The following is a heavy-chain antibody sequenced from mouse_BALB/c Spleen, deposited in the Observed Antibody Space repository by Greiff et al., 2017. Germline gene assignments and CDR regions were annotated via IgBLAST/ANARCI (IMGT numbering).Heavy chain of an antibody. J-gene: IGHJ4*01. CDR1: GYSITSGYY. CDR3: ARVYDYDGYSMDY. CDR2: ISYDGSN. D-gene: IGHD2-4*01. Sequence: ESGPGLVKPSQSLSLTCSVTGYSITSGYYWNWIRQFPGNKLEWMGYISYDGSNNYNPSLKNRISIPRDTSKNQFFLKLNSVTTEDTATYYCARVYDYDGYSMDYWGQGTSVTVSS. V-gene: IGHV3-6*02.